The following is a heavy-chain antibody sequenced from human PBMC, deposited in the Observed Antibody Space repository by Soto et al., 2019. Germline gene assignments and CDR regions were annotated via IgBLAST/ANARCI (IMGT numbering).Heavy chain of an antibody. Sequence: GGSLRLSCAASGFTFSSYSMNWVRQAPGKGLEWVSHISSSSSTIYYADSVKGRFTISRDNAKNSLYLQMNSLRDEDTAVYYCARDSYYYDSSGYYPVTQFDYWGQGTLVTVSS. CDR2: ISSSSSTI. D-gene: IGHD3-22*01. CDR1: GFTFSSYS. V-gene: IGHV3-48*02. CDR3: ARDSYYYDSSGYYPVTQFDY. J-gene: IGHJ4*02.